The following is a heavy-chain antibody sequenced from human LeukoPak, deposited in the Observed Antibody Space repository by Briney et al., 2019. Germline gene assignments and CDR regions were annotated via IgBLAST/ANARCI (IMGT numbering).Heavy chain of an antibody. D-gene: IGHD2-15*01. Sequence: ASVKVSFKTTGYTFSDYYMHWVRQAPGQGLEWMGWINPNSGGTNYAQKFQGRVTMTSDTSISTAYMELSRLRSDDTAVYYCARDGSSFGPPGAWGQGTLVTVSS. J-gene: IGHJ4*02. CDR2: INPNSGGT. CDR1: GYTFSDYY. V-gene: IGHV1-2*02. CDR3: ARDGSSFGPPGA.